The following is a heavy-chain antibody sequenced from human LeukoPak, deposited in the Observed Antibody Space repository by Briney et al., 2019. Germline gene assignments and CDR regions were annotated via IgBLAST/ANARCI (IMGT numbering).Heavy chain of an antibody. Sequence: SETLSLTCAVYGGSFSGYYWSWIRQPPGKGLEWIGEINHSGSTNYNPSLKSRVTRSVDTSKNQFSLKLSSVTAADTAVYYCARGLNTAMVYWGQGTLVTVSS. CDR2: INHSGST. CDR1: GGSFSGYY. CDR3: ARGLNTAMVY. V-gene: IGHV4-34*01. J-gene: IGHJ4*02. D-gene: IGHD5-18*01.